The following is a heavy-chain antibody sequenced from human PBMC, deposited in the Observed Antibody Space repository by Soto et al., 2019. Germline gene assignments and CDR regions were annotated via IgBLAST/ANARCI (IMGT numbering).Heavy chain of an antibody. V-gene: IGHV3-23*01. CDR3: ARVPNYCTTTKCQPFFDY. CDR1: GFTFSSYA. CDR2: ISGSGGDT. Sequence: EVHLLESGGGLVQPGGSLRLSCEVSGFTFSSYAMNWVRQAPEKGLEWVSTISGSGGDTFYADSVKGRFTISRDNSKNTVHLQMNSLRAEDTAEYYYARVPNYCTTTKCQPFFDYWGQGTLVTVSS. J-gene: IGHJ4*02. D-gene: IGHD2-2*01.